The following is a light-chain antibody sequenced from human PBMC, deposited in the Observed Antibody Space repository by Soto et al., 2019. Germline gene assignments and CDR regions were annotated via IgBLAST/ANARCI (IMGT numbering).Light chain of an antibody. CDR2: EAT. CDR3: SSYAGSSTYV. J-gene: IGLJ1*01. V-gene: IGLV2-23*01. Sequence: QSVLTQPASVSGSPGQSITISCTGTSSDIGTYNVVSRYQQHPGKAPKVMIYEATKRPSGVSNRFSGSKSGNTASLTISGLQAEDEADYYCSSYAGSSTYVFGTGTKVTVL. CDR1: SSDIGTYNV.